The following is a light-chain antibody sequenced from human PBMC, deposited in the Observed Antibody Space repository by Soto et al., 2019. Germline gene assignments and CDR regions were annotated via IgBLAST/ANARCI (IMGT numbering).Light chain of an antibody. CDR3: QQRGNWPS. CDR1: QSISRY. V-gene: IGKV3-11*01. J-gene: IGKJ4*01. Sequence: EIALTKLPSTLSLSPAERATLSCRASQSISRYLAWYQQKPGQAPRLLIYDASNRATGIPARFSGSGSGTDFTLTISSLEPEDFAVYYCQQRGNWPSFGGGTKVDIK. CDR2: DAS.